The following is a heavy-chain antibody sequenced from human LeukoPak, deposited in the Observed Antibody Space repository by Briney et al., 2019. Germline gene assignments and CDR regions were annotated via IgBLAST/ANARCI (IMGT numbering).Heavy chain of an antibody. Sequence: SVKVSCKASGGTFSSYAISWVRQAPGQGLEWMGGIIPIFGTANYAQKFQGRVTITADKSTSTAYMELSSLRSEDTAVYYCASKDHYGSGSSAFDYWGQGTLVTVSS. D-gene: IGHD3-10*01. CDR3: ASKDHYGSGSSAFDY. CDR1: GGTFSSYA. CDR2: IIPIFGTA. J-gene: IGHJ4*02. V-gene: IGHV1-69*06.